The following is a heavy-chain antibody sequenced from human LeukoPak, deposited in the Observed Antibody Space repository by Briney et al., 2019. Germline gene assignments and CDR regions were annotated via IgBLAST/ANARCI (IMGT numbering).Heavy chain of an antibody. CDR2: GPARNKPNSCST. J-gene: IGHJ4*02. CDR3: TRVLTTDRGWYTFEF. V-gene: IGHV3-72*01. D-gene: IGHD6-19*01. Sequence: GGSLRLSCEGSGFTFSDHHMDWVRQAPGMGLEWVGRGPARNKPNSCSTQYAASVRGRFTISRDDSRNSLYLHIDSLRTEDTAMYYCTRVLTTDRGWYTFEFWGQGVLVTVPS. CDR1: GFTFSDHH.